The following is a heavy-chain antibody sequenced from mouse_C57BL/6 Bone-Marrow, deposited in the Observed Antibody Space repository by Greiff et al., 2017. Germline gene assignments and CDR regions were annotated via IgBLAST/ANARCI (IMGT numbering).Heavy chain of an antibody. CDR2: IDPEDGDT. CDR3: TTKDYDGRFDY. V-gene: IGHV14-1*01. CDR1: GFNFKDYY. D-gene: IGHD1-1*01. J-gene: IGHJ2*01. Sequence: VQLQQSGAELVRPGASVKLSCTASGFNFKDYYMHWVKQRPEQGLEWIGRIDPEDGDTEYAPKFQGKATMTADTSSNTAYLQLSSLTSEDAAVYYCTTKDYDGRFDYWGRGTTLTVSA.